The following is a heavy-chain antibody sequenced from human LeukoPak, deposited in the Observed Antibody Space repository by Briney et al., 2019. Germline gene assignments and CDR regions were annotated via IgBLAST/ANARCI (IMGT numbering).Heavy chain of an antibody. CDR2: ISSRSSYI. CDR3: ASGVNYFDY. J-gene: IGHJ4*02. CDR1: GFTFSSYN. V-gene: IGHV3-21*01. Sequence: GGSLRLSCAASGFTFSSYNMKWVRQAPGKGLEWVSSISSRSSYIFYADSVKGRFTISSDNAKKSLYLQMNSLRAEDTAVYYCASGVNYFDYWGQGTLVTVSS. D-gene: IGHD3-3*01.